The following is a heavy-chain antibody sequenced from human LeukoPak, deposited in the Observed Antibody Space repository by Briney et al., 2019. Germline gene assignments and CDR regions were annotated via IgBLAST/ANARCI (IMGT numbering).Heavy chain of an antibody. CDR2: ISWNSGSI. Sequence: SLRLSCAASGFTFDAYAMHWVRQAPGKGLEWVSGISWNSGSIGYADSVKGRFTISRDNAKNSLYRQMNSLRAEDTALYYCAKDTDFRVARLDYFDYWGQGTLVTVSS. D-gene: IGHD3-3*01. J-gene: IGHJ4*02. CDR3: AKDTDFRVARLDYFDY. V-gene: IGHV3-9*01. CDR1: GFTFDAYA.